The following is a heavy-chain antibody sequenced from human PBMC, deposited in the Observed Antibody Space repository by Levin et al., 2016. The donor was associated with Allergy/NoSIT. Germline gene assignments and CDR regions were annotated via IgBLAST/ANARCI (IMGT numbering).Heavy chain of an antibody. CDR2: IYYSGST. V-gene: IGHV4-31*02. J-gene: IGHJ4*02. Sequence: RQAPGKGLEWIGYIYYSGSTYYNPSLKSRVTISVDTSKNQFSLKLSSVTAADTAVYYCARARYYYDSSGSSIQYFDYWGQGTLVTVSS. D-gene: IGHD3-22*01. CDR3: ARARYYYDSSGSSIQYFDY.